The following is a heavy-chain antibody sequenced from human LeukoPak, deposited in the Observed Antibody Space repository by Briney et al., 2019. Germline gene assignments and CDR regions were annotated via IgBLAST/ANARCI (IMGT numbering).Heavy chain of an antibody. J-gene: IGHJ4*02. Sequence: ASVKVSCKASGGTFSSYAISWVRQAPGQGLEWMGGIIPIFGTANYAQKFQGRVTITADESTSTAYMELSSLRSEDTAVYYCARGYDILTGEGSFDYWGQGTLVTVSS. D-gene: IGHD3-9*01. V-gene: IGHV1-69*13. CDR2: IIPIFGTA. CDR1: GGTFSSYA. CDR3: ARGYDILTGEGSFDY.